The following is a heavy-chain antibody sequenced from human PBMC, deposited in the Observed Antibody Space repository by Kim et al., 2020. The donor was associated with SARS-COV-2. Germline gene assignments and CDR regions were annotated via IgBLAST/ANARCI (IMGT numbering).Heavy chain of an antibody. V-gene: IGHV3-9*01. J-gene: IGHJ2*01. CDR2: ISSNSGSI. CDR3: AKDRAGWVIMGSRYFDL. Sequence: GGSLRLSCAASGFTFDDYAMHWVRQAPGKGLEWVSGISSNSGSIGYADSVKGRFTISRDNAKNSLYLQMNSLRAEDTALYYCAKDRAGWVIMGSRYFDLWGRGTLVTVSS. D-gene: IGHD2-21*01. CDR1: GFTFDDYA.